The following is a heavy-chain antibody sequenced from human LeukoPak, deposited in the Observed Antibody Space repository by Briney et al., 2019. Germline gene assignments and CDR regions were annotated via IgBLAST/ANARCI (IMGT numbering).Heavy chain of an antibody. D-gene: IGHD5-24*01. Sequence: PSETLPLTCTVSGGSISSYYWSWIRQPPGKGLEWIGSIYYSGSTYYNPSLKSRVTISVDTSKNQFSLKLSSVTAADTAVYYCLAATRWLQSELDYWGQGTLVTVSS. CDR2: IYYSGST. CDR1: GGSISSYY. V-gene: IGHV4-39*07. J-gene: IGHJ4*02. CDR3: LAATRWLQSELDY.